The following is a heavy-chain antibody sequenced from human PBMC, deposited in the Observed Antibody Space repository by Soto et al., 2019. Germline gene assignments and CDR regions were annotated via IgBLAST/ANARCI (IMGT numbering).Heavy chain of an antibody. Sequence: GSLRLSCAASGFTLSDHYMDWVRQAPGKGLEWVARSRNRNHSYSTEYGASVKGRFTISRDNSKNSLYLQMNSLKAEDTAVYYCVRGHWSFDYWGQGTVVTVSS. V-gene: IGHV3-72*01. J-gene: IGHJ4*02. CDR3: VRGHWSFDY. D-gene: IGHD2-8*02. CDR2: SRNRNHSYST. CDR1: GFTLSDHY.